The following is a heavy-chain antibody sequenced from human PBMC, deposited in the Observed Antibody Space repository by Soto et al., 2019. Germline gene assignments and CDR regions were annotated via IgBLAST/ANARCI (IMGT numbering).Heavy chain of an antibody. V-gene: IGHV1-69*02. CDR3: ARAVYSSASRGNYYYYMDV. Sequence: QVQLVQSGAEVKKPGSSVKVSCKASGGTFSSYTISWVRQAPGQGLEWMGRIIPILGIANYAQKFQGRVTVTAGKSTSTADMELSSLRSEDTAVYYCARAVYSSASRGNYYYYMDVWGKGTTVTVSS. D-gene: IGHD6-6*01. CDR2: IIPILGIA. J-gene: IGHJ6*03. CDR1: GGTFSSYT.